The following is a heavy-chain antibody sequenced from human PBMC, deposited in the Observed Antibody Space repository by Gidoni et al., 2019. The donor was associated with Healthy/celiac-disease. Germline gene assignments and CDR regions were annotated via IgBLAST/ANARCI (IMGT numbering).Heavy chain of an antibody. V-gene: IGHV4-34*01. Sequence: QVQLQQWGAGLLKPSETLSLTCAVYGGSLSGYYWSWIRQPPGKGLAWIGEINHSGSTNYKPSLKSRVTISVDTSKNQFSLKLSSVTAADTAVYYCARLRGVVGGNSVGRYGMDVWGQGTTVTVSS. CDR3: ARLRGVVGGNSVGRYGMDV. CDR1: GGSLSGYY. J-gene: IGHJ6*02. D-gene: IGHD2-21*02. CDR2: INHSGST.